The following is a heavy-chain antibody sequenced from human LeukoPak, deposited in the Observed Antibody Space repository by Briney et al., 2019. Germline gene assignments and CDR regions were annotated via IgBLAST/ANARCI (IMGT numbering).Heavy chain of an antibody. CDR1: GGSISSNY. CDR2: IYYSGST. CDR3: ARGPNYGSGSYVNVVFDY. D-gene: IGHD3-10*01. Sequence: SETLSLTCNVSGGSISSNYWSWIRQPPGKGLEWIGYIYYSGSTNYNPSLKSRVTISVDTSKNQFSLKLSSVTAADTAVYYCARGPNYGSGSYVNVVFDYWGQGTLVTVSS. J-gene: IGHJ4*02. V-gene: IGHV4-59*01.